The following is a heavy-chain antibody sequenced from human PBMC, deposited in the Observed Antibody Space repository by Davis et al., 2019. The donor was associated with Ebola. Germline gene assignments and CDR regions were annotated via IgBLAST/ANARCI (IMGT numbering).Heavy chain of an antibody. CDR3: ARGDVVPAAMGHWFDP. J-gene: IGHJ5*02. Sequence: ASVKVSCKASGYTFTSYYMHWVRQAPGQGLEWMGIINPSGGSTSYAQKFQGRVTMTRDTSTSTVYMELSSLRSEDTAVYYCARGDVVPAAMGHWFDPWGQGTLVTVSS. V-gene: IGHV1-46*01. CDR1: GYTFTSYY. D-gene: IGHD2-2*01. CDR2: INPSGGST.